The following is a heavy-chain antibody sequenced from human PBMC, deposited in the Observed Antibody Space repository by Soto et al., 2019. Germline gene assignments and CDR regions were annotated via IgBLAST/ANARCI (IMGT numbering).Heavy chain of an antibody. CDR1: GGSISSGGYY. V-gene: IGHV4-31*03. CDR3: ARDAGWVGELGYYFDY. Sequence: QVQLQESGPGLVKPSQTLSLTCTVSGGSISSGGYYWSWIRQHPGKGLEWIGYIYYSGSTYYNPSLTSRVTISVDTSKNQFSLKLSSVTAADTAVYYCARDAGWVGELGYYFDYWGQGTLVTVSS. CDR2: IYYSGST. J-gene: IGHJ4*02. D-gene: IGHD3-10*01.